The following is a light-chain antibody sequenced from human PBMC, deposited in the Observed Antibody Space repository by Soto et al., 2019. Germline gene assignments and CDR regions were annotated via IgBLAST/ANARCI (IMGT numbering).Light chain of an antibody. CDR2: DAS. CDR1: QSVSSN. Sequence: ETVMTQSPGTLSVSPGERATLSCRASQSVSSNLAWYQQKPGQAPRLLIYDASARATGIPARFSGSGSGTEFTLTISGMQSEDFSVYYCEKYHEWPLTFGGETEVEIK. J-gene: IGKJ4*01. CDR3: EKYHEWPLT. V-gene: IGKV3D-15*01.